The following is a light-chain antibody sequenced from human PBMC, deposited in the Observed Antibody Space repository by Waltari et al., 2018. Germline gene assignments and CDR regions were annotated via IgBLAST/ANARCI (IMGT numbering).Light chain of an antibody. CDR1: QSVSSE. Sequence: TVMTQSPGTLSVSPGDSVSLSCRASQSVSSELAWYQQKPGQTPRLLFYGASTRVTGIPARFSGSGSGTEFTLTNSSLQSEDVGVYCCQKYNKWPLTFGGGTKVEIK. CDR2: GAS. V-gene: IGKV3-15*01. J-gene: IGKJ4*01. CDR3: QKYNKWPLT.